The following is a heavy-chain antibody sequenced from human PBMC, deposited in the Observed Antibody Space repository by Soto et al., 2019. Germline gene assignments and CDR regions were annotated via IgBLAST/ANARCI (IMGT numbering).Heavy chain of an antibody. J-gene: IGHJ2*01. Sequence: QVQLQESGPGLVKPSQTLSLTCTVSGGSISSGDYYWSWIRQPPGKGLEWIGYIYYSGTTYYNPSLKSRVPVSVDTSKNQFSLKLSSVTAADTAVYYCARADYNHYWYFDLWGRGTLVTVSS. V-gene: IGHV4-30-4*01. CDR1: GGSISSGDYY. CDR2: IYYSGTT. D-gene: IGHD3-16*01. CDR3: ARADYNHYWYFDL.